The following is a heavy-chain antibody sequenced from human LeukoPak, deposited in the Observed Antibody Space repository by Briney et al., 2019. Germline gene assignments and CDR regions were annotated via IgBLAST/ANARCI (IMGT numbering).Heavy chain of an antibody. CDR3: AREGICSSTSCYQSHYYYYMDV. CDR2: ISSSSTI. D-gene: IGHD2-2*01. CDR1: GFTFSSYS. Sequence: SGGSLRLSCAASGFTFSSYSMNWVRQAPGKGLEWVSYISSSSTIYYADSVKGRFTISRDNAKNSLYLQMNSLRAEDTAVYYCAREGICSSTSCYQSHYYYYMDVWGKGTTVTVSS. V-gene: IGHV3-48*01. J-gene: IGHJ6*03.